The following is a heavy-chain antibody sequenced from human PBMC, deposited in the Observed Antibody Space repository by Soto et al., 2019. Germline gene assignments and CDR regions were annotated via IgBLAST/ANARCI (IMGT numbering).Heavy chain of an antibody. V-gene: IGHV3-20*04. Sequence: EVQLVESGGGVVRPGGSLRLSCAASGFTFEDHGMTWVRQVPGKGLEWVAEINWSGSSTSYADSVKGRFTISRDNAKNSLYLQMNRLRAEDTALYFCARDGGVAVAVDASDIWGQGTMVTVSS. D-gene: IGHD6-19*01. CDR2: INWSGSST. CDR3: ARDGGVAVAVDASDI. J-gene: IGHJ3*02. CDR1: GFTFEDHG.